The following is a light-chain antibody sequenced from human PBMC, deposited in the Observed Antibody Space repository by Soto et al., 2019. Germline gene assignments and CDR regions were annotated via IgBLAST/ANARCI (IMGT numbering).Light chain of an antibody. V-gene: IGLV2-23*02. CDR1: SRDIGTSNL. J-gene: IGLJ1*01. CDR3: DSDTGMSYTLSL. CDR2: EVT. Sequence: QSALTHPASVSGSPGQSITISCTGTSRDIGTSNLVSWYQQYPGKAPKLIIYEVTKRPSGISNRFSGSKSGTTASLTISGLQPEDEADYYCDSDTGMSYTLSLFGTG.